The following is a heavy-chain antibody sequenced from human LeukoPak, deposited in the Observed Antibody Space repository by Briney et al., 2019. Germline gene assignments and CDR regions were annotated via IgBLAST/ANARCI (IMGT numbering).Heavy chain of an antibody. J-gene: IGHJ4*02. CDR3: AKGASMVRGVIITDEFDY. D-gene: IGHD3-10*01. Sequence: GGSLRLSCAASGFTFSSYGMHWVRQAPGKGLEWVAFIRYDGSNKYYADSVKGRFTISRDNSKNTLYLQMNSLRAEDTAVYYCAKGASMVRGVIITDEFDYWGQGTLVTVSS. CDR2: IRYDGSNK. CDR1: GFTFSSYG. V-gene: IGHV3-30*02.